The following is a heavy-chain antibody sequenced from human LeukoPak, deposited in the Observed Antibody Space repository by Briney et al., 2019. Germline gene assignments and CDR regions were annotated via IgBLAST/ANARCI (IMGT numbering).Heavy chain of an antibody. Sequence: ASVKVSCKASGYTFTSYGISWVRQAPGQGLEWMGWISGYNGNTNYEQKVQGRVTMTTDTSTTTAYMELRSLRSDDTAVYYCARGELTYYYDSSASSPFGYWGQGTLVTVSS. D-gene: IGHD3-22*01. CDR2: ISGYNGNT. CDR1: GYTFTSYG. V-gene: IGHV1-18*01. CDR3: ARGELTYYYDSSASSPFGY. J-gene: IGHJ4*02.